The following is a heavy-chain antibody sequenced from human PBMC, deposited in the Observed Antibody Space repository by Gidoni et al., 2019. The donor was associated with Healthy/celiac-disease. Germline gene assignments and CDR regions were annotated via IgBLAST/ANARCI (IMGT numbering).Heavy chain of an antibody. J-gene: IGHJ4*02. CDR1: GFTFSSYG. V-gene: IGHV3-33*01. CDR3: ARDSGIVPPVGFDY. Sequence: QVQLVESGGGVVQPGRSLRLSCAASGFTFSSYGMHWVRQAPGKGLEWVAVIWYDGSNKYYADSVKGRFTISRDNSKNTLYLQMNSLRAEDTAVYYCARDSGIVPPVGFDYWGQGTLVTVSS. CDR2: IWYDGSNK. D-gene: IGHD2-2*01.